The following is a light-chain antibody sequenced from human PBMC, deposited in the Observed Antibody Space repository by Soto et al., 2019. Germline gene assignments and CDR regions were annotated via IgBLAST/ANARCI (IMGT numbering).Light chain of an antibody. V-gene: IGLV1-40*01. CDR1: SSNIGAGYD. CDR2: ANT. J-gene: IGLJ1*01. Sequence: QSVLTQPPSVSGAPGQRVTISCTGSSSNIGAGYDVHWYQPLPGTAPKLLIYANTNRPSGVPDRFSGSKSGTSASLAITGLQADDEADYDCQSYDSSLTLRVFGTGTKRTVL. CDR3: QSYDSSLTLRV.